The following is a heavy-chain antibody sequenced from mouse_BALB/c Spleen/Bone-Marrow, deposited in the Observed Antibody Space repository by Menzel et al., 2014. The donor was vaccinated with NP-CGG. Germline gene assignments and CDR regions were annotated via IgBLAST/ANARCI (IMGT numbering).Heavy chain of an antibody. J-gene: IGHJ3*01. Sequence: EVNVVESGAELVKPGASVKLSCTASGFNIKDTYMHWVKQRPEQGLEWIGRIDPANGNTKYDPKFQGKATITADTSSNTAYLQLSSLTSEDTAVYYCARLDLCAYWGQGTLVTVSA. CDR3: ARLDLCAY. CDR1: GFNIKDTY. V-gene: IGHV14-3*02. CDR2: IDPANGNT.